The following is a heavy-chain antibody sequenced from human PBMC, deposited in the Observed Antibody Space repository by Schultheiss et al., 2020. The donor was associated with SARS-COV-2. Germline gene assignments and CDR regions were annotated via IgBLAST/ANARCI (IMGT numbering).Heavy chain of an antibody. CDR2: ISYDGSNK. CDR1: GFTFSSYA. J-gene: IGHJ4*02. Sequence: GESLKISCAASGFTFSSYAMHWVRQAPGKGLEWVAVISYDGSNKYYADSVKGRFTISRDNSKNTLYLQMNSLRAEDTAVYYCAREEGIAAAPSGYWGQGTLVTVSS. V-gene: IGHV3-30-3*01. CDR3: AREEGIAAAPSGY. D-gene: IGHD6-13*01.